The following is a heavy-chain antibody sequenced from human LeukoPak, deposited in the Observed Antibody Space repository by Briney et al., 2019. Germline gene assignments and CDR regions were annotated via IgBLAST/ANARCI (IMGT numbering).Heavy chain of an antibody. V-gene: IGHV4-31*03. D-gene: IGHD3-22*01. CDR3: ARARGYYDSSGFLWFDP. CDR1: GGSISSGGYY. J-gene: IGHJ5*02. Sequence: RPSETLSLTCTVSGGSISSGGYYWSWIRQHPGKGLEWIGYIYYSGSTYYNPSLKSRVTISVDTSKNQFSLKLSSVTAADTAVYYCARARGYYDSSGFLWFDPWGQGTLVTVSS. CDR2: IYYSGST.